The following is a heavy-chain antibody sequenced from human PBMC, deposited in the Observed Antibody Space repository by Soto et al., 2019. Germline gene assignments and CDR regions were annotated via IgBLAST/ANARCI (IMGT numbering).Heavy chain of an antibody. V-gene: IGHV3-23*01. CDR2: IDGSGGIT. CDR1: GFTFGTTY. J-gene: IGHJ5*02. Sequence: QLLQSGGGLVQPGGSRTLSCAASGFTFGTTYMSWVRQAHGEGLEWVSTIDGSGGITYYADPVKGRFTISRDNSRNTVYLRMNSLRGDDTALYYCVKNSGWFNTWGQGALVTVSS. CDR3: VKNSGWFNT. D-gene: IGHD3-10*01.